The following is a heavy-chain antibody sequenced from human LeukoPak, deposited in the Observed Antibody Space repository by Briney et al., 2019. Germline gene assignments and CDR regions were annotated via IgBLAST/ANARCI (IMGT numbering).Heavy chain of an antibody. D-gene: IGHD6-19*01. V-gene: IGHV3-30*07. CDR2: ISYDGSNE. Sequence: GGSLRLSCAASGFTFSNYAMHWVRQAPGKGLEWVAVISYDGSNEYYADSVKGRFTISRDNAKNSLYLQMNSLRAEDTAVYYCARENSSGWSYYFDYWGQGTLVTVSS. CDR1: GFTFSNYA. J-gene: IGHJ4*02. CDR3: ARENSSGWSYYFDY.